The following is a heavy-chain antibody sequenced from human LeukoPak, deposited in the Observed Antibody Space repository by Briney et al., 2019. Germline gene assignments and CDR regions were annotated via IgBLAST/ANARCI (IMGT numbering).Heavy chain of an antibody. CDR1: VFTFTRNW. J-gene: IGHJ5*02. Sequence: GGSLRLSCAASVFTFTRNWMSWVRQAPGKGLEWVANIKEDGTEKYYVDSVKGRFTISRDNAKNSLYLQMNNLRVEDTAVYYCAREYHWGQGTLVSVSS. CDR3: AREYH. CDR2: IKEDGTEK. V-gene: IGHV3-7*01.